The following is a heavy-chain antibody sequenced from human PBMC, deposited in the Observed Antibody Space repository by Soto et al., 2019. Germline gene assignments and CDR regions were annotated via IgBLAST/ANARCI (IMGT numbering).Heavy chain of an antibody. CDR2: ISSSAVSI. D-gene: IGHD3-22*01. J-gene: IGHJ4*02. CDR1: GFTFSDYS. CDR3: ARGPYHSSGYYYFDY. Sequence: EMQLVESGGGLVQPGGSLRLSCAASGFTFSDYSVNWVRQAPGKGLEWVSYISSSAVSIYYADPERGRFTISRDNAKNSLYLLMNSLTDDDTAVYYCARGPYHSSGYYYFDYWGQGTLVTVSS. V-gene: IGHV3-48*02.